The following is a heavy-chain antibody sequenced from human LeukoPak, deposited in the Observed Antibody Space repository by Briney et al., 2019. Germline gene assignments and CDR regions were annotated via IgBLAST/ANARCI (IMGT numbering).Heavy chain of an antibody. Sequence: ASVKVSCKASGGTFSNHAFSWVRQAPGQGLGWMGGIIPIDDSTNYVQKFQDRVMITADEATNIIYMELGSLKSEDTAEYYCARHSGHSSWYYGLDVWGQGTTVIVSS. CDR2: IIPIDDST. J-gene: IGHJ6*02. CDR3: ARHSGHSSWYYGLDV. D-gene: IGHD6-13*01. V-gene: IGHV1-69*13. CDR1: GGTFSNHA.